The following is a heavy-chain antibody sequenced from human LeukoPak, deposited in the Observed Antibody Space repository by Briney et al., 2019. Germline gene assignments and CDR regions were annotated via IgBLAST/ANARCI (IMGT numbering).Heavy chain of an antibody. CDR2: ISGSGGST. J-gene: IGHJ4*02. D-gene: IGHD6-19*01. CDR3: AKAPIAVAGTSNYFDY. V-gene: IGHV3-23*01. Sequence: SGGSLRLSCAASGFTFSSYAMSWVRQAPGKGLEWVSAISGSGGSTYYADSVKGRFTISRDNFKNTLYLQMNSLRAEDTAVYYCAKAPIAVAGTSNYFDYWGQGTLVTVSS. CDR1: GFTFSSYA.